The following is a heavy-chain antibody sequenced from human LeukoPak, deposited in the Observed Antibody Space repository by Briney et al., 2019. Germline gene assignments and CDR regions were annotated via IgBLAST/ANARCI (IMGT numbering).Heavy chain of an antibody. CDR3: AKDYSGYSYGTYFDY. D-gene: IGHD5-18*01. CDR2: ISGSGGST. J-gene: IGHJ4*02. CDR1: GFTVSSYA. V-gene: IGHV3-23*01. Sequence: PGGYLRLSCAASGFTVSSYAMSWVRQAPGKGLEWVSAISGSGGSTYYADSVKGRFTISRDNSKNTLYLQMNSLRAEDTAVYYCAKDYSGYSYGTYFDYWGQGTLVTVSS.